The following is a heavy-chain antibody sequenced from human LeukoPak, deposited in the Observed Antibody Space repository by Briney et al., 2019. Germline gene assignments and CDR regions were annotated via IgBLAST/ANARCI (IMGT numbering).Heavy chain of an antibody. Sequence: PGGSLRLSCAASGFTFSSYGMHWVRQAPGKGLEWVAFIRYDGSNKYYADSVKGRFTISRDNSKNTLYLQMNSLRAEDTAVYYCAKARYSGSYELGYWGQGTLVTVSS. CDR3: AKARYSGSYELGY. CDR2: IRYDGSNK. V-gene: IGHV3-30*02. D-gene: IGHD1-26*01. CDR1: GFTFSSYG. J-gene: IGHJ4*02.